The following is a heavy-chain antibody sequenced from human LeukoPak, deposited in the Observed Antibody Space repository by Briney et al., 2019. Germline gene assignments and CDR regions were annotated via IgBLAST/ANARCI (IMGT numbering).Heavy chain of an antibody. Sequence: GGSLRLSCAPSGVTFSSYGMHCVRQAPGKGLEWVSYISISGSTMYYADSVRGRFTISRDNAKNSVYLQMDSLRADDTAVYYCVRDRFDYALDYWGQGALVTVSS. J-gene: IGHJ4*02. V-gene: IGHV3-48*04. D-gene: IGHD4-17*01. CDR2: ISISGSTM. CDR1: GVTFSSYG. CDR3: VRDRFDYALDY.